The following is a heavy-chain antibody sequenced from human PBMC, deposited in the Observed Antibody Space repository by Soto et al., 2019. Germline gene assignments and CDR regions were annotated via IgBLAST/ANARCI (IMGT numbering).Heavy chain of an antibody. J-gene: IGHJ5*02. CDR1: GGYVSSGSYY. Sequence: SETLSLTCTVSGGYVSSGSYYWSWIRQPPGKGLEWIGYIYYSGSTNYNPSLKSRVTMSVDTSKNQFSLKLSSVTAADTAVYYCARHSYCSSICWFDPWGQGTLVTVSS. CDR3: ARHSYCSSICWFDP. D-gene: IGHD2-2*01. CDR2: IYYSGST. V-gene: IGHV4-61*01.